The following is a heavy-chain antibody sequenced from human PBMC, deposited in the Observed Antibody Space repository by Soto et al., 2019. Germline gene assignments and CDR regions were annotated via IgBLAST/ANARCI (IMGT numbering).Heavy chain of an antibody. CDR1: GGSLSGYY. D-gene: IGHD2-8*01. Sequence: SETLSLTCAVYGGSLSGYYWSWIRQPPGKGLEWIGEINHSGSTNYNPSLKSRVTISVDTSKNQFSLKLSSVTAADTAVYYCARVGPIVLMVYEDYFDYWGQGTLVTVSS. CDR2: INHSGST. CDR3: ARVGPIVLMVYEDYFDY. V-gene: IGHV4-34*01. J-gene: IGHJ4*02.